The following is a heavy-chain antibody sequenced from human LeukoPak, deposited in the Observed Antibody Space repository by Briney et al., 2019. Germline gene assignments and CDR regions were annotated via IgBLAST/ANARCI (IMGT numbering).Heavy chain of an antibody. CDR1: GGTFSSYA. V-gene: IGHV1-69*04. Sequence: SVEVSCKASGGTFSSYAISWVRQVPGQGLEWMGRIIPIFGIANYAQKFQGRVTITADKSTSTAYMELSSLRSEDTAVYYCARDGNCGGDCYSMDVWGQGTTVTVSS. J-gene: IGHJ6*02. CDR2: IIPIFGIA. CDR3: ARDGNCGGDCYSMDV. D-gene: IGHD2-21*02.